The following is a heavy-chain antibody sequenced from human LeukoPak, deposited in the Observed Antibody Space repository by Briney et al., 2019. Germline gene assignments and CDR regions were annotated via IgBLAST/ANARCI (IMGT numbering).Heavy chain of an antibody. CDR1: GGSFSGYY. Sequence: TSETLSLTCAVYGGSFSGYYWSWIRQPPGKGLEWIGEINHSGSTNNNPSLKSRVTISVDTSKNQFSLKLSSVTAADTAVYYCARGYCTNGVCYETFYYMDVWGKGTTVTISS. CDR3: ARGYCTNGVCYETFYYMDV. V-gene: IGHV4-34*01. J-gene: IGHJ6*03. CDR2: INHSGST. D-gene: IGHD2-8*01.